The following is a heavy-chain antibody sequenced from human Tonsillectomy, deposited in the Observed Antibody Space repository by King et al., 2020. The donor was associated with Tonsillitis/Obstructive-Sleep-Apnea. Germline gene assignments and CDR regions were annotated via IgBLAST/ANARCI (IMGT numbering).Heavy chain of an antibody. CDR2: IHQDGREK. D-gene: IGHD4/OR15-4a*01. CDR1: GFTFTSYW. Sequence: QLVQSGGGLVQPGGSLRLSCAASGFTFTSYWMSWVRQAPGKGLEWVANIHQDGREKYYVNSVKGRFTISRDNAKDSLYLQMNSLRAEDTAVYYCVRDRDKGDYVGFWGQGILVTVSS. V-gene: IGHV3-7*04. CDR3: VRDRDKGDYVGF. J-gene: IGHJ4*02.